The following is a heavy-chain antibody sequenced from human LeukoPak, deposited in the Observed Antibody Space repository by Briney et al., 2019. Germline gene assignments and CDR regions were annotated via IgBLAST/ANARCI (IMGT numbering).Heavy chain of an antibody. CDR3: ARDNRGHGSGTFDY. Sequence: GGSLRLFCAASGFTFSSYAMHWVRQAPGKGLEYVSAISSNGGSTYYANSVKGRFTISRDNSKNTLYLQMGSLRAEDMAVYYCARDNRGHGSGTFDYWGQGTLVTVSS. D-gene: IGHD3-10*01. V-gene: IGHV3-64*01. CDR1: GFTFSSYA. CDR2: ISSNGGST. J-gene: IGHJ4*02.